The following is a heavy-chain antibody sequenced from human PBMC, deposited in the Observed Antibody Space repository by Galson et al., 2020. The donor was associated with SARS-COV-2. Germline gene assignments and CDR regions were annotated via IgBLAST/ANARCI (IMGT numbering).Heavy chain of an antibody. Sequence: GESLKISCAASGFTFNNYNMNWVRQAPGKGLEWVSSITGSGSYIYYADSVKGRFTISRDNAKNSLYLQMNSLRAEDTAVYYCARVLDGFWSSYYFDYWGQGTLVTVSS. CDR2: ITGSGSYI. CDR1: GFTFNNYN. CDR3: ARVLDGFWSSYYFDY. D-gene: IGHD3-3*01. J-gene: IGHJ4*02. V-gene: IGHV3-21*04.